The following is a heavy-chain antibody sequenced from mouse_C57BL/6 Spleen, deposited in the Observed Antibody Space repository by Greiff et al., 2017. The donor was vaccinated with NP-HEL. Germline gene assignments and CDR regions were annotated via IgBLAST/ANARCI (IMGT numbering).Heavy chain of an antibody. CDR2: INPSTGGT. D-gene: IGHD1-1*01. J-gene: IGHJ2*01. V-gene: IGHV1-42*01. CDR3: ARGGDYYYSSSIYRGHFDY. Sequence: VQLQQSGPELVKPGASVKISCKASGYSFTGYYMNWVKQSPEKSLEWIGEINPSTGGTTYNQKFKAKATLTVDKSSSTAYMQLKSLTSEDSAVXYCARGGDYYYSSSIYRGHFDYWGQGTTLTVSS. CDR1: GYSFTGYY.